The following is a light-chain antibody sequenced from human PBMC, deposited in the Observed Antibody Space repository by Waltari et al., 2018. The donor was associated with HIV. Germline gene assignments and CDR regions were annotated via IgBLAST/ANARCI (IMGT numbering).Light chain of an antibody. V-gene: IGKV1-12*01. CDR2: DAS. CDR3: QHAHSFPHT. J-gene: IGKJ4*01. Sequence: TQFPSTVSASVGDSVTLSCLASVFVSFRLDWYRQRPGEGPSLLIYDASRLATVIPSLFSGRQAGTNFTLTISDLQPEDFATYFCQHAHSFPHTFGGGTRL. CDR1: VFVSFR.